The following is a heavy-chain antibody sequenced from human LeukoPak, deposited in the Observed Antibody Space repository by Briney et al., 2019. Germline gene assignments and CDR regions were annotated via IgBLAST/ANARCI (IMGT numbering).Heavy chain of an antibody. Sequence: SETLSLTCAVYGGSFSGYYWSWIRQPPGKGLEWIGEINHSGSTNYNPSLKSRVTISVDTSKNQFSLKLNSVTAADTAVYYCARGSEQQLVNLDYWGQGTLVTVSS. CDR1: GGSFSGYY. J-gene: IGHJ4*02. D-gene: IGHD6-13*01. CDR3: ARGSEQQLVNLDY. V-gene: IGHV4-34*01. CDR2: INHSGST.